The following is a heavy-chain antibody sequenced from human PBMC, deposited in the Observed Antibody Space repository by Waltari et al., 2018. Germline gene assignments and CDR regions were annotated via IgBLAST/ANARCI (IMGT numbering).Heavy chain of an antibody. D-gene: IGHD1-1*01. CDR2: VRGDGNT. J-gene: IGHJ4*02. Sequence: QLQLQESGPGLVKPSGTLSLICAVSGDSMSTSDYWSWVRQPPGKGLVWIGQVRGDGNTNDNPAFASRVTISLDTSTYHFALKLTSATAADTALYYCARDRGRGLYLDTWGQGTLVTVSP. CDR3: ARDRGRGLYLDT. V-gene: IGHV4-4*02. CDR1: GDSMSTSDY.